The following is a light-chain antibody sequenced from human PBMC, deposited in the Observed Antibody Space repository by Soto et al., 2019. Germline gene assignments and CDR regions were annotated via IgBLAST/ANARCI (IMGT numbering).Light chain of an antibody. Sequence: EIVLTQSPGTLSLSPGERATLSCRASQSVSSNYLARYQQKPGQAPRPLIYGASSRATGIPDRFSGSGAGTDFTLTISRLESEDFAVYYCQQYGSSSWTFGQGTKVEIK. CDR2: GAS. CDR3: QQYGSSSWT. V-gene: IGKV3-20*01. J-gene: IGKJ1*01. CDR1: QSVSSNY.